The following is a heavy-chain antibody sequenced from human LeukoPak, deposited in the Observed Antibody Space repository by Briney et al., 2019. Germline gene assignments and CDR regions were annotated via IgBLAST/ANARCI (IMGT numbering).Heavy chain of an antibody. CDR3: AKDIDSSWYAEYFQH. Sequence: GGSLRLSCAASGFTFDDYAMHWVRKAPGKGLVWLSLISGDGGSTYSANSVKGRFTISRDNSKNSVYLQMNSLRTEDTALYYCAKDIDSSWYAEYFQHWGQGTLVTVSS. D-gene: IGHD6-13*01. V-gene: IGHV3-43*02. J-gene: IGHJ1*01. CDR1: GFTFDDYA. CDR2: ISGDGGST.